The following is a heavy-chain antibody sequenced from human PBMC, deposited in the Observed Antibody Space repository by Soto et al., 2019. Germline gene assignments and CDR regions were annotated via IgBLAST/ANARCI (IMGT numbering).Heavy chain of an antibody. D-gene: IGHD3-9*01. Sequence: QVQLQESGPGLVKPSGTLSLTCAVSGGSISSSHWWTWVRQSPGKGLEYIGEISHSGTSNSNPSLNSRDTLSVDKSKNHFSLTLTSVTAADTAVYYCARVVLTITRGAFDAWGQGTLVIVSS. CDR2: ISHSGTS. CDR1: GGSISSSHW. J-gene: IGHJ3*01. V-gene: IGHV4-4*02. CDR3: ARVVLTITRGAFDA.